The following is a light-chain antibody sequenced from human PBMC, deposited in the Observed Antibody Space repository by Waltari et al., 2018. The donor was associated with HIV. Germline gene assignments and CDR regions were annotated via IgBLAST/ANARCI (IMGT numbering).Light chain of an antibody. Sequence: QSALTQPASVSGSPGQSITISCTGTSSDVGGYNYVSWYQQHPGKAPKLMIDEVSNRPSGVSNRFSGSKSGNTASLTISGLQAEDEADYYCSSYTSSSTLSRVGFGGGTKLTVL. V-gene: IGLV2-14*01. CDR3: SSYTSSSTLSRVG. J-gene: IGLJ2*01. CDR1: SSDVGGYNY. CDR2: EVS.